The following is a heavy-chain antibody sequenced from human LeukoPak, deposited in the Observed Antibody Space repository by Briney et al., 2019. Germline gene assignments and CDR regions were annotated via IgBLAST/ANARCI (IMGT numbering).Heavy chain of an antibody. D-gene: IGHD1-26*01. Sequence: ASVKVSCKASGYTFTSYGIGWVRQAPGQGLEWMGIINPSGGSTSYAQKFQGRVTMTRDMSTSTVYMELSSLRSEDTAVYYCAREMVGSPTIDYWGQGTLVTVSS. V-gene: IGHV1-46*01. CDR3: AREMVGSPTIDY. CDR2: INPSGGST. CDR1: GYTFTSYG. J-gene: IGHJ4*02.